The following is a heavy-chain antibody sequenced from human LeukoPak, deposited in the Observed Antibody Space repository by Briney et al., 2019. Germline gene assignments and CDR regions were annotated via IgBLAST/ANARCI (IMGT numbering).Heavy chain of an antibody. CDR3: ARDTYESSGYYYGPFDY. Sequence: GGSLRLSCAASGFTFSSYGMHWVRQAPGKGLVWLSRINIDGSTTSYADSVKGRFTISRDNAKNTLYLQMNSLRAEDTAVYYCARDTYESSGYYYGPFDYWGQGTLVTVSS. D-gene: IGHD3-22*01. CDR2: INIDGSTT. J-gene: IGHJ4*02. CDR1: GFTFSSYG. V-gene: IGHV3-74*01.